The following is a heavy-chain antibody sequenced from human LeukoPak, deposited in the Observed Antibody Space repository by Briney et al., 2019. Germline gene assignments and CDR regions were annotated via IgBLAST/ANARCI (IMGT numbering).Heavy chain of an antibody. CDR1: GYTFTSYD. D-gene: IGHD3-16*02. CDR2: MNPNSGNT. CDR3: ARGDYDYVWGSYRYGWFDP. V-gene: IGHV1-8*03. Sequence: ASVKVSCKASGYTFTSYDINWVRQATGQGLEWMGWMNPNSGNTGYAQKFQGRVTITRNTSISTAYMELSSLRSEDTAVYYCARGDYDYVWGSYRYGWFDPWGQGTLVTVSS. J-gene: IGHJ5*02.